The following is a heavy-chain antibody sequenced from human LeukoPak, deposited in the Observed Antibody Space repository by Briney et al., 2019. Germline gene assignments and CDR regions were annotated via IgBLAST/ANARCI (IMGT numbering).Heavy chain of an antibody. CDR2: IWYDGSNK. CDR1: GFTFSSYG. Sequence: GGSLRLSCAASGFTFSSYGMHWVRQAPGKGLEWVAVIWYDGSNKYYADSVKGRFTISRDNSKNTLYLQMNSLRAEDTAVYYCARDNRCTNGVCYLYYYYGMDVWGQGTTVTVSS. J-gene: IGHJ6*02. D-gene: IGHD2-8*01. CDR3: ARDNRCTNGVCYLYYYYGMDV. V-gene: IGHV3-33*01.